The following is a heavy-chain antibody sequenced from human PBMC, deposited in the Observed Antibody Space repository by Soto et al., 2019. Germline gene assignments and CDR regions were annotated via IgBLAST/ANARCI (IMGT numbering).Heavy chain of an antibody. CDR1: GYTFSEYA. CDR2: ISSSSSYI. J-gene: IGHJ4*02. D-gene: IGHD2-2*01. CDR3: ARSSSTAHRFDY. Sequence: GGSLRLSCAASGYTFSEYAMTWVRQAPGKGLEWVSSISSSSSYIYYADSVKGRFTISRDNAKNSLYLQMNSLRAEDTAVYYCARSSSTAHRFDYWGQGTLVTVSS. V-gene: IGHV3-21*01.